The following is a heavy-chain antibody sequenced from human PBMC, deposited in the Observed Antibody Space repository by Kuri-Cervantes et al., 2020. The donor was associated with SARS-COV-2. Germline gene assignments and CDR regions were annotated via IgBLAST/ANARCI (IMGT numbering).Heavy chain of an antibody. J-gene: IGHJ4*02. CDR1: GGTFSSYA. V-gene: IGHV1-69*13. CDR3: ARDRLGALGSGSFSYDY. D-gene: IGHD3-10*01. Sequence: SVKVSCKASGGTFSSYAISWVRQAPGQGLEWMGGIIPIFGTANYAQKFQGRVTITADESTSTAYMELSSLRSEDTAVYYCARDRLGALGSGSFSYDYWGQGTLVTVSS. CDR2: IIPIFGTA.